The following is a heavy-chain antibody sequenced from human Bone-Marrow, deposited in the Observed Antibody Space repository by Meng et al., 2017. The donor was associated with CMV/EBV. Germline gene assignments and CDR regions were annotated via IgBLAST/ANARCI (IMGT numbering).Heavy chain of an antibody. J-gene: IGHJ4*02. CDR1: GFTFISYA. Sequence: GGSLRLSCAAPGFTFISYAMHWVRQAPGKGLEWVAVISYDGSNKYYADSVKGRFTISRDNSKNTLYLQMNSLRAEDTAVYYCARDLGDLEYSSSPPEVWGQGTLVTVSS. CDR2: ISYDGSNK. D-gene: IGHD6-13*01. V-gene: IGHV3-30-3*01. CDR3: ARDLGDLEYSSSPPEV.